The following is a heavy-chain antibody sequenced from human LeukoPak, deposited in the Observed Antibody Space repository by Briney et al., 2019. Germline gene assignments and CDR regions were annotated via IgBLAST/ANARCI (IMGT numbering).Heavy chain of an antibody. J-gene: IGHJ5*02. CDR2: IYYSGST. CDR3: ARDYGGGGNWFGP. Sequence: PSETLSLTCTVSGGSISSYYWSWIRQPPGKGLEWIGYIYYSGSTNYNPSLKSRVTISVDTSKNQFSLKLSSVTAADTAVYYCARDYGGGGNWFGPWSQGTLVTVSS. CDR1: GGSISSYY. V-gene: IGHV4-59*12. D-gene: IGHD3-10*01.